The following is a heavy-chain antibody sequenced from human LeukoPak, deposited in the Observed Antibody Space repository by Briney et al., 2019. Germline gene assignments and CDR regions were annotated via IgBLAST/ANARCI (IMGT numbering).Heavy chain of an antibody. J-gene: IGHJ3*02. D-gene: IGHD3-16*02. CDR3: ANLYDYVWGSYRSYDAFDI. Sequence: GWSLRLSCAASGFTFSSYGMHWVRQAPGKGLGWVAFIRYDGSNKYYADSVKGRFTISRDNSKNTLYMQMNSLRAEDTAVYYCANLYDYVWGSYRSYDAFDIWGQGTMVTVSS. V-gene: IGHV3-30*02. CDR1: GFTFSSYG. CDR2: IRYDGSNK.